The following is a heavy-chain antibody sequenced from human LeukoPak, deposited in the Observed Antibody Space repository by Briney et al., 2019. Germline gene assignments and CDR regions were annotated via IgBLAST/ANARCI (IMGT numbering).Heavy chain of an antibody. CDR2: IYHSGST. V-gene: IGHV4-59*08. D-gene: IGHD3-10*01. CDR3: ASGYGSGSYYDEYWFDP. Sequence: SETLSLTCTVSGGSISSYYWSWIRQPPGKGLEWIGSIYHSGSTYYNPSLKSRVTISVDTSKNQFSLKLSSVTAADTAVYYCASGYGSGSYYDEYWFDPWGQGTLVTVSS. J-gene: IGHJ5*02. CDR1: GGSISSYY.